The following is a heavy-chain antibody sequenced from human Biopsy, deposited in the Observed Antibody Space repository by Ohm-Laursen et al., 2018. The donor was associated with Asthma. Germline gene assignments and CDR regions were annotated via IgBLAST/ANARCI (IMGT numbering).Heavy chain of an antibody. CDR2: THYSGST. D-gene: IGHD5-12*01. CDR3: VSPVNRAFGGYEWAAVFDY. J-gene: IGHJ4*02. Sequence: SETLSLTCSVSGASIRGSGSYWAWIRQAPGKGPEWIGTTHYSGSTFYKPSLRSRVTMSLDTSTNQFSLRLRSVTATDTAVYYCVSPVNRAFGGYEWAAVFDYWGQGILVTVSS. CDR1: GASIRGSGSY. V-gene: IGHV4-39*01.